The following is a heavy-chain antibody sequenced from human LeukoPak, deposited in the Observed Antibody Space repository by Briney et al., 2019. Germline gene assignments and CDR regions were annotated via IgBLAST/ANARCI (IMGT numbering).Heavy chain of an antibody. CDR1: GGSISSYY. CDR3: ATWQGGDYPSNNWFDP. D-gene: IGHD4-17*01. CDR2: IYYSGST. J-gene: IGHJ5*02. V-gene: IGHV4-59*01. Sequence: PSETLSLTCTVSGGSISSYYWSWIRQPPGKGLEWIGYIYYSGSTNYNPSLKSRVTISVDTSKNQFSLKLSSVTAADTAVYYCATWQGGDYPSNNWFDPWGQGTLVTVSS.